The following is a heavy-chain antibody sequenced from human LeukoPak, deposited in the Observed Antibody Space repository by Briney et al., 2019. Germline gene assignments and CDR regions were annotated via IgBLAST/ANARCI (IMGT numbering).Heavy chain of an antibody. CDR1: GFTVNSNY. J-gene: IGHJ4*02. V-gene: IGHV3-66*01. D-gene: IGHD1-1*01. CDR3: ARGHGQL. Sequence: GGSLRLSCAASGFTVNSNYMSWVRQAPGKGLEWVSVIYTGGDTYYADSVKGRFTISRDNSKNTVYLQMNSLRAEDTAVYYCARGHGQLWGQGILVTVSS. CDR2: IYTGGDT.